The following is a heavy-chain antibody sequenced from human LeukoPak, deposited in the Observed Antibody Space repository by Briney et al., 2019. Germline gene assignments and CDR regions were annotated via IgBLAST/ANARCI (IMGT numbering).Heavy chain of an antibody. CDR2: IYTSGST. CDR1: GGSISSYY. V-gene: IGHV4-4*07. Sequence: SETLSLTCTVSGGSISSYYWSWIRQPAGKGLEWIGRIYTSGSTNYNPSHKSRVTLSVDTSKNQFSLNLTSVTAADTAVYYCAREGPVSAARAFEYWGQGTLVTVSS. J-gene: IGHJ4*02. CDR3: AREGPVSAARAFEY. D-gene: IGHD2-2*01.